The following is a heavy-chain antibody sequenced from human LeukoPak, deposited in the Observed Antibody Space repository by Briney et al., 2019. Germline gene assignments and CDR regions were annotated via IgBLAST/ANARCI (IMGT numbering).Heavy chain of an antibody. D-gene: IGHD2-15*01. J-gene: IGHJ5*02. CDR1: GGSISTTNYY. CDR2: IYSSGNT. CDR3: ARDGGMLGFDP. Sequence: SETLSLTCTVSGGSISTTNYYWGWIRQPPGRDLEWIGSIYSSGNTYYNPSLESRVTISVDTSKNQFSLKLSSVTAADTAVYYCARDGGMLGFDPWGQGTLVIVSS. V-gene: IGHV4-39*02.